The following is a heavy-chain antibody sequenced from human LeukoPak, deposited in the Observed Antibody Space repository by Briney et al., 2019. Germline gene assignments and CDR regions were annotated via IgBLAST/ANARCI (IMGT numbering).Heavy chain of an antibody. Sequence: GGSLRLSCAASGFTFSSYWMSWVRQAPGKGLEWVANINQDGGETYYVASVKGRFTISRDNAKNSLYLQMNSLRAEDTAVYYCAREGSRAYFGYWGQGTLVTVSS. J-gene: IGHJ4*02. CDR2: INQDGGET. CDR1: GFTFSSYW. D-gene: IGHD1-26*01. CDR3: AREGSRAYFGY. V-gene: IGHV3-7*01.